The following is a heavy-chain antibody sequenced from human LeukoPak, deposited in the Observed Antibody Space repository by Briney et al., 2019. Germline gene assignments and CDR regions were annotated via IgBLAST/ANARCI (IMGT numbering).Heavy chain of an antibody. Sequence: SETLSLTCTVSAYSISSGYYWGWIRQPPGKGLEWIGSIYHSGSTYYNPSLKSRVTISVDTSKNQFSLKLSSVTAADTAVYYCAREVQLHSYYYYYMDVWGKGTTVTVSS. CDR2: IYHSGST. CDR1: AYSISSGYY. CDR3: AREVQLHSYYYYYMDV. D-gene: IGHD1-26*01. V-gene: IGHV4-38-2*02. J-gene: IGHJ6*03.